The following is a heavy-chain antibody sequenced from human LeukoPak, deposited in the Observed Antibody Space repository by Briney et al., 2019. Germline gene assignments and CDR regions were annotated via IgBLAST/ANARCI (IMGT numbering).Heavy chain of an antibody. D-gene: IGHD3-22*01. CDR2: MNPNSGNT. CDR1: GYTFTSYD. V-gene: IGHV1-8*01. J-gene: IGHJ4*02. Sequence: ASVKVSCKASGYTFTSYDINWVRQATGQGLEWMGWMNPNSGNTGYAQKFQGRVTMTRNTSISTAYMELSSLRSEDTAVYYCARGRFYDSSGYYFHDPLDYWGQGTLVTVSS. CDR3: ARGRFYDSSGYYFHDPLDY.